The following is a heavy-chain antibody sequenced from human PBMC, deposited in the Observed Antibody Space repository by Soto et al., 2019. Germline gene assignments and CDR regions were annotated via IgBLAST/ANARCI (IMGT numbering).Heavy chain of an antibody. V-gene: IGHV1-3*01. CDR2: INAGNGNT. Sequence: QVQLVQSGAEVKKPGASVKVSCKASGYTFTSYAMHWVRQAPGQRLEGMGWINAGNGNTKYSQKFQGRVTITRDTSASTAYMELSSLRSEDTAVYYCARARIAVAGTKGVTDYWGQGTLVTVSS. D-gene: IGHD6-19*01. J-gene: IGHJ4*02. CDR3: ARARIAVAGTKGVTDY. CDR1: GYTFTSYA.